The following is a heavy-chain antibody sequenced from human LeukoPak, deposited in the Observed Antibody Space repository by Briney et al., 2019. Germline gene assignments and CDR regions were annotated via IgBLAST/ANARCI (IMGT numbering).Heavy chain of an antibody. V-gene: IGHV4-34*01. CDR2: INHSGYT. Sequence: SVTLSLTCGVSGVPFSNYYWSCVRESRTQGLEWIGEINHSGYTNYNPSLKRRVTMSIDTSKNQFSLKLTSVTAADAGVYYCTRAVAGHPDWGQGTLVTVSS. J-gene: IGHJ4*02. CDR3: TRAVAGHPD. CDR1: GVPFSNYY. D-gene: IGHD6-19*01.